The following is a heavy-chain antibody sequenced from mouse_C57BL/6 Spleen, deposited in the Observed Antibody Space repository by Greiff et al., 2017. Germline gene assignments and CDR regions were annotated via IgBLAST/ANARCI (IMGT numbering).Heavy chain of an antibody. D-gene: IGHD1-1*01. CDR1: GYSITSGYY. J-gene: IGHJ1*03. V-gene: IGHV3-6*01. CDR2: ISYDGSN. CDR3: ARGKSYYGSSHWYFDV. Sequence: EVQLVESGPGLVKPSQSLSLTCSVTGYSITSGYYWNWIRQFPGNKLEWMGYISYDGSNNYNPSLKNRISITRDTSKNQFFLKLNSVTTEDTATYYCARGKSYYGSSHWYFDVWGTGTTVTVSS.